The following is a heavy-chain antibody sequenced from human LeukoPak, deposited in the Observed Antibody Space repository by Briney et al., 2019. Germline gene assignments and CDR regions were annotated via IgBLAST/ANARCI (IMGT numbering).Heavy chain of an antibody. D-gene: IGHD3-10*01. V-gene: IGHV3-21*01. Sequence: PGGSLRFSCAASGFTFSSYSMNWVRQAPGKGLEWVSSISSSSSYIYYADSVKGRFTISRDNAKNSLYLQMNSLRAEDTAVYYCARAKLLWFGEYPHYFDYWGQGTLVTVSS. J-gene: IGHJ4*02. CDR2: ISSSSSYI. CDR1: GFTFSSYS. CDR3: ARAKLLWFGEYPHYFDY.